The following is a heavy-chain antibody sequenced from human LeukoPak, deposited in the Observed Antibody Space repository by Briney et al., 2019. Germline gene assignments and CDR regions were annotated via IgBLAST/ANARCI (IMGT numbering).Heavy chain of an antibody. J-gene: IGHJ4*02. CDR2: ISSSSSTI. CDR3: ASDTYYDIL. V-gene: IGHV3-48*01. CDR1: GFTFSTYG. D-gene: IGHD3-9*01. Sequence: GGSLRLSCAASGFTFSTYGMSWVRQAPGKGLEWVSYISSSSSTIYYADSVKGRFTISRDNAKNSLYLQMNSLRAEDTAVYYCASDTYYDILWGQGTLVTVSS.